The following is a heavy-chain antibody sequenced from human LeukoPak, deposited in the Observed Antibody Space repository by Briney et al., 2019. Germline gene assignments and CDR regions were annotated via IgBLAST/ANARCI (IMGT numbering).Heavy chain of an antibody. CDR2: ISHDGSNK. D-gene: IGHD6-13*01. CDR1: GFTFSSYG. Sequence: GGSLRLSCAASGFTFSSYGMHWVRQAPGKGLEWVAVISHDGSNKYYADSVKGRFTFSRDNSKNTLYLQMNSLRAEDTAVYYCAKPDSSSWYGNVDYWGQGTLVTVSS. CDR3: AKPDSSSWYGNVDY. V-gene: IGHV3-30*18. J-gene: IGHJ4*02.